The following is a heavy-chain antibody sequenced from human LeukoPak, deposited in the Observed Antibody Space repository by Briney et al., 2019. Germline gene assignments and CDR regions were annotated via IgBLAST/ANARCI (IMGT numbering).Heavy chain of an antibody. Sequence: SESLSLTCTVSGGSISSGNYYWSWIRQHPGKGLEWIGYIHHSGSTYYNPSLKSRVIISVDTSKNQFSLKLNSVTAADTAVYYCASYGSGSYRFDPWGQGTLVTVSS. CDR3: ASYGSGSYRFDP. V-gene: IGHV4-31*03. D-gene: IGHD3-10*01. CDR2: IHHSGST. CDR1: GGSISSGNYY. J-gene: IGHJ5*02.